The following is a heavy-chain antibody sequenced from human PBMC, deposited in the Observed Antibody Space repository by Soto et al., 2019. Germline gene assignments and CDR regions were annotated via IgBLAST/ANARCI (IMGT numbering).Heavy chain of an antibody. D-gene: IGHD2-2*01. CDR3: AHGYVQLLATFHYFDS. J-gene: IGHJ4*02. V-gene: IGHV2-5*02. Sequence: SRPTLVNPTQTLTLTCTFSGFSITGNGEGVGWIRQPPGKALEWLALIYWADDKRYSPSLRNRLTITLDNSKDQVILTMTDMGPADTATYYCAHGYVQLLATFHYFDSWGQGTQVTVSS. CDR1: GFSITGNGEG. CDR2: IYWADDK.